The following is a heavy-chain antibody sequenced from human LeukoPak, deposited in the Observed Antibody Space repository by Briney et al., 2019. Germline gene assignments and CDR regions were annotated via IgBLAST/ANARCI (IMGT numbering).Heavy chain of an antibody. J-gene: IGHJ4*02. V-gene: IGHV1-69*13. CDR1: GGIFSSYA. CDR2: IIPIFGTA. D-gene: IGHD3-10*01. CDR3: ASPTAGSGKHFDY. Sequence: ASVKVSCKASGGIFSSYAISWVRQAPGQGLEWMGGIIPIFGTANYAQKFQGRVTITADESTSTAYMELSSLRSEDTAVYYCASPTAGSGKHFDYWGQGTLVTVSS.